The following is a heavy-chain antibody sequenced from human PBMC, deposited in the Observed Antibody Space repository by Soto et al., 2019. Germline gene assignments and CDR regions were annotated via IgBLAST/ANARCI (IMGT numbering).Heavy chain of an antibody. D-gene: IGHD2-21*02. Sequence: DVQLLESGGGLVQPGGSLRLSCATSGFTFGNYGMNWVRQAPGKGREWVSGISGGGENTYYADSVKGRFTISRDPSKNTVFLEMNGLRAEDTAVYYCAKGFIVVVTVLRPDDAFDVWGQGTLVTVSS. CDR2: ISGGGENT. J-gene: IGHJ3*01. V-gene: IGHV3-23*01. CDR1: GFTFGNYG. CDR3: AKGFIVVVTVLRPDDAFDV.